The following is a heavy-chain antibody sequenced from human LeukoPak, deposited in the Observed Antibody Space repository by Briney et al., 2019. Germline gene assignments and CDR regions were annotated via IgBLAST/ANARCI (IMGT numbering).Heavy chain of an antibody. CDR1: GFTFSSYW. D-gene: IGHD3-10*01. CDR3: AREMVRGLDFDY. Sequence: HSGGSLRLSCAASGFTFSSYWMSWVRQAPGMGLEWVANIKQDGSERYYVDSVKGRFTISRDNAKNALYLQMNSLRAEDTAVYYCAREMVRGLDFDYWGQGTLVTVSS. CDR2: IKQDGSER. V-gene: IGHV3-7*03. J-gene: IGHJ4*02.